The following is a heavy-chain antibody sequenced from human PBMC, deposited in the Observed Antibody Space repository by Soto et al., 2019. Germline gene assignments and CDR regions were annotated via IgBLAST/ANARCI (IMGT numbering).Heavy chain of an antibody. J-gene: IGHJ6*02. Sequence: LSLTCTVSGGSISSSSYYWGWIRQPPGKGLEWIGSIYYSGSTYYNPSLKSRVTISVDTSKNQFSLKLSSVTAADTAVYYCASGYSSSWYGYYYYGMDVWGQGTTVTVSS. D-gene: IGHD6-13*01. CDR2: IYYSGST. V-gene: IGHV4-39*01. CDR1: GGSISSSSYY. CDR3: ASGYSSSWYGYYYYGMDV.